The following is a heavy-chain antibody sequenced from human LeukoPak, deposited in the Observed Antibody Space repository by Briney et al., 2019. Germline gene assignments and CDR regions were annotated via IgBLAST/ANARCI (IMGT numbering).Heavy chain of an antibody. J-gene: IGHJ5*02. CDR2: IYYSGST. Sequence: PSQTLSLTCTVSGGSISSGGYYWSWIRQHPGKGLEWIGYIYYSGSTYYNPSLKSRVTISVDTSKNQFSLKPSSVTAADTAVYYCARGLAAAGTFWFDPWGQGTLVTVSS. CDR1: GGSISSGGYY. D-gene: IGHD6-13*01. CDR3: ARGLAAAGTFWFDP. V-gene: IGHV4-31*03.